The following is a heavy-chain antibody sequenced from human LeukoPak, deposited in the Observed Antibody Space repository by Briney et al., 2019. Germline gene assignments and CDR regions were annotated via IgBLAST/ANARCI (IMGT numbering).Heavy chain of an antibody. D-gene: IGHD3-10*01. J-gene: IGHJ4*02. CDR2: ISGSGGST. CDR3: AKHRDYYVSGSYQRYFDY. V-gene: IGHV3-23*01. Sequence: GGSLRLSCAASGFTFSSYAMSCVRQAPGKGLEWVSAISGSGGSTYYADSVKGRFTISRDNSKNTLYLQMNSLRAEDTAVYYCAKHRDYYVSGSYQRYFDYWGQGTLVTVSS. CDR1: GFTFSSYA.